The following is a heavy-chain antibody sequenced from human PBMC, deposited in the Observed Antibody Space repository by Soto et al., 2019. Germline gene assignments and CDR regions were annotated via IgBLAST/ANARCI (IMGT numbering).Heavy chain of an antibody. CDR1: GGTFSSYA. V-gene: IGHV1-69*13. CDR3: ARRTHYNNYPINCFDS. Sequence: SVKVSCKASGGTFSSYAISWVRQAPGQGLEWMGGIIPIFGTANYAQKFQGRVTITADESTSTAYMELSSLRSEDTAVYYCARRTHYNNYPINCFDSWGPGTMLTVSS. CDR2: IIPIFGTA. J-gene: IGHJ4*02. D-gene: IGHD4-4*01.